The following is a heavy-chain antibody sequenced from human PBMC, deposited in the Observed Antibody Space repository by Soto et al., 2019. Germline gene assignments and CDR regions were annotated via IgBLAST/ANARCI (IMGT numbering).Heavy chain of an antibody. V-gene: IGHV3-23*01. CDR2: ISGSGSTI. CDR3: AKVFYYYDSSGYYYFDY. J-gene: IGHJ4*02. CDR1: GFTFSNYW. D-gene: IGHD3-22*01. Sequence: PGGSLRLSCAASGFTFSNYWMHWVRQAPGKGPEWISSISGSGSTIYYADSVKGRFTISRDNSKNTLYLQMSSLRAEDTAVYYCAKVFYYYDSSGYYYFDYWGQGTLVTVSS.